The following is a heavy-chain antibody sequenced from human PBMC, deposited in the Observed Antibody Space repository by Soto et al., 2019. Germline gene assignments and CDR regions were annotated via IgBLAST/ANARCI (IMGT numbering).Heavy chain of an antibody. V-gene: IGHV4-61*08. CDR3: ARDHPHSYGVYYFDY. J-gene: IGHJ4*02. D-gene: IGHD5-18*01. CDR2: VYSSGST. CDR1: GDSISSGGYY. Sequence: SETLSLTCTVSGDSISSGGYYWSWIRQPPGKGLEWIGYVYSSGSTHYNPSLQSRVTISADTSKNQVSLKVNSVTAADTAVYYCARDHPHSYGVYYFDYWGQGTPVTVSS.